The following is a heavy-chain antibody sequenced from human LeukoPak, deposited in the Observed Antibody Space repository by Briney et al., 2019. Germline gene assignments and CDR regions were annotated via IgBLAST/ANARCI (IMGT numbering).Heavy chain of an antibody. V-gene: IGHV3-23*01. D-gene: IGHD3-16*01. CDR1: AFTFSSYA. CDR2: VNDNGAAT. Sequence: TGGSLRLSCAASAFTFSSYAMSWVRQAPGKGLKWVATVNDNGAATYYADSVKGRFTISRDNSYNTVSLQMNGLRDEDTGVYYCAKGLKTGVGPYMGYHYYMDVWGKGATVTVSS. CDR3: AKGLKTGVGPYMGYHYYMDV. J-gene: IGHJ6*03.